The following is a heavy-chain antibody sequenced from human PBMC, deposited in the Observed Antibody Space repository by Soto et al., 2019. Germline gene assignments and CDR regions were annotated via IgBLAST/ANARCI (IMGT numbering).Heavy chain of an antibody. D-gene: IGHD3-10*01. CDR3: AGDGYDSGSYSDY. CDR2: IYYSGST. Sequence: QVQLQESGPGLVKPSQTLSLTCTVSGGSISSGGYYWSWIRQHPGKGLEWIGYIYYSGSTYYNPSLKSRVTIPLDTSKNQFSLKLSAVTAADTAVYYCAGDGYDSGSYSDYWGQGTLVTVAS. J-gene: IGHJ4*02. V-gene: IGHV4-31*03. CDR1: GGSISSGGYY.